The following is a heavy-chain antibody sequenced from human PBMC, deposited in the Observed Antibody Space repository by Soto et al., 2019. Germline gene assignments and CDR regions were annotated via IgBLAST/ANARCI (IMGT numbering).Heavy chain of an antibody. CDR1: GGSISSYY. J-gene: IGHJ3*02. V-gene: IGHV4-59*12. CDR2: IYYSGST. Sequence: SETLSLTCTVSGGSISSYYWSWIRQPPGKGLEWIAYIYYSGSTNYNPSLKSRVAISGDTSKNQFSLQWSSLEASDTAMYYCARRLDWNGPFDIWGQGTMDTVSS. CDR3: ARRLDWNGPFDI. D-gene: IGHD1-1*01.